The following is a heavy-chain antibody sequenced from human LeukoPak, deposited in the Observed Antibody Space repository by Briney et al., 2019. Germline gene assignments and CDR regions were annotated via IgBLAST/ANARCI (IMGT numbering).Heavy chain of an antibody. V-gene: IGHV3-21*01. Sequence: GGSLRLSCAASGFTFSSYSMNWVRQAPGKGLEWVSSISSSSSYIYYADSVKGRFTISRDNAKNLLYLQMNSLRAEDTAVYYCARDPFEGSGSYLNWFDPWGQGTLVTVSS. D-gene: IGHD3-10*01. CDR3: ARDPFEGSGSYLNWFDP. CDR2: ISSSSSYI. CDR1: GFTFSSYS. J-gene: IGHJ5*02.